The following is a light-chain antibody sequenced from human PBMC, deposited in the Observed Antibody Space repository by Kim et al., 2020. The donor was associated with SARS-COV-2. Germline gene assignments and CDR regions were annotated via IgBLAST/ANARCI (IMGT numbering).Light chain of an antibody. V-gene: IGKV1-13*02. CDR3: QQFNSYPV. J-gene: IGKJ2*01. Sequence: AIQLTQSPSSLSATVGDRVNITCRASQGFGSALAWYQQKPGKAPKLLIYDASSLESGVPSRFSGSGSGTDFTLTISSLQPEDFATYYCQQFNSYPVFGQGTKLEI. CDR1: QGFGSA. CDR2: DAS.